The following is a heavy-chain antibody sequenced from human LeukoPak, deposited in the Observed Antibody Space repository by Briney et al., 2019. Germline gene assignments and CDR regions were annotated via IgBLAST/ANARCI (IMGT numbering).Heavy chain of an antibody. D-gene: IGHD2-15*01. CDR1: GGSFSGYY. Sequence: SETLSLTCAVYGGSFSGYYWSWIRQPPGKGLEWIGEINHSGSTNYNPSLKSRVTISVDTSKNRFSLKLSSVTAADTAVYYCARGSLGYCSGGSCYAVRCFDYWGQGTLVTVSS. CDR2: INHSGST. J-gene: IGHJ4*02. V-gene: IGHV4-34*01. CDR3: ARGSLGYCSGGSCYAVRCFDY.